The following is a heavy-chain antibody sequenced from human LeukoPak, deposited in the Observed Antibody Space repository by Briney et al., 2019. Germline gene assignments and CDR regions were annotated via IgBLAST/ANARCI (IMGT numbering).Heavy chain of an antibody. D-gene: IGHD5-24*01. V-gene: IGHV3-30*18. Sequence: GGSLRLSCAASGFTFSSYGMHWVRQAPGKGLEWVAVISYGGSNKYYADSVKGRFTISRDNSKNTLYLQMNSLRAEDTAVYYCAKDFGDGYNYHFDCWGQGTLVTVSS. CDR1: GFTFSSYG. J-gene: IGHJ4*02. CDR3: AKDFGDGYNYHFDC. CDR2: ISYGGSNK.